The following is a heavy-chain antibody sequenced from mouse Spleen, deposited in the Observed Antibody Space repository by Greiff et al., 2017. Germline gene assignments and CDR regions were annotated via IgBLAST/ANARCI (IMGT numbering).Heavy chain of an antibody. CDR2: IDPEDGDT. CDR3: TRDYYGSSRDFDY. Sequence: VQLKESGAELVRPGASVKLSCTASGFNIKDYYMHWVKQRPEQGLEWIGRIDPEDGDTEYAPKFQGKATMTADTSSNTAYLQLSSLTSEDTAVYYCTRDYYGSSRDFDYWGQGTTLTVSS. V-gene: IGHV14-1*01. D-gene: IGHD1-1*01. CDR1: GFNIKDYY. J-gene: IGHJ2*01.